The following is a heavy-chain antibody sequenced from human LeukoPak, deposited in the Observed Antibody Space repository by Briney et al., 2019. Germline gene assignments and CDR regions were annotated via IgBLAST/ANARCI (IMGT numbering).Heavy chain of an antibody. J-gene: IGHJ4*02. Sequence: GGSLRLSCAASGFTFSTYGMHWVRRAPGKGLEWVAFIRHDGSNKYYADSVKGRFTISGDNSKNTLYVQMNSLRAEDTAVYYCAKDPIYSADYWGQGTLVTVSS. CDR3: AKDPIYSADY. V-gene: IGHV3-30*02. CDR2: IRHDGSNK. CDR1: GFTFSTYG. D-gene: IGHD2-21*01.